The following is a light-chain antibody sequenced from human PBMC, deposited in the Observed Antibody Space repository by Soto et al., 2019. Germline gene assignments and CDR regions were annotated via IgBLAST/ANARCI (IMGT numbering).Light chain of an antibody. CDR1: SSDVGGYNY. J-gene: IGLJ1*01. V-gene: IGLV2-14*01. CDR3: SSYTSSSTAHV. Sequence: SVLTQPASVSGSPGQSITISCTGTSSDVGGYNYVSWYQQHPGKAPKLMIYEVSNRPSGVSNRFSGSKSGNTASLTISGLQAEDEADYYCSSYTSSSTAHVFGTGTKVTV. CDR2: EVS.